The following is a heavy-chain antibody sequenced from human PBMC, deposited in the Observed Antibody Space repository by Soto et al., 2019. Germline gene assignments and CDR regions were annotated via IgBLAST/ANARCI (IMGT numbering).Heavy chain of an antibody. Sequence: PSETLSLTCTVSGGSISSYYWSWIRQPPGKGLEWIGYIDYSGSTNYNPSLKSRVTISVDTSKNQFSLKLSSVTAADTAVYYCAREDYDILTGYYRFDYWGQGTLVTVSS. V-gene: IGHV4-59*01. CDR1: GGSISSYY. CDR3: AREDYDILTGYYRFDY. D-gene: IGHD3-9*01. CDR2: IDYSGST. J-gene: IGHJ4*02.